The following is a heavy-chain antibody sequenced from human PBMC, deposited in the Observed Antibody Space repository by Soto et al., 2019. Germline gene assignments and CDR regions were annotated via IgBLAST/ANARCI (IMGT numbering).Heavy chain of an antibody. CDR3: ARDYDILTGAFEW. CDR1: GYTFTSHG. J-gene: IGHJ4*02. CDR2: ISAYNGNT. V-gene: IGHV1-18*01. D-gene: IGHD3-9*01. Sequence: ASVKVSCKASGYTFTSHGISWVRQAPGQGLEWMAWISAYNGNTKYVQKLQGRVTMTTDTSTSTAYMELRSLRSDDTAMYYCARDYDILTGAFEWWGQGTLVTVSS.